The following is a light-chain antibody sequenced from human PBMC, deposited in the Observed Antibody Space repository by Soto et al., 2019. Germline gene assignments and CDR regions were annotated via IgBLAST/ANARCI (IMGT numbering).Light chain of an antibody. Sequence: QSVLTQPPSASGTPGQRVTISCSGSSSNIGSNTVNWYQQLPGTAPKLLIYSNDRRPSGVPDRFSGSKSGTSASLAISGLQSEDEADYYCAAWDASLIGYVFGTGTKVTVL. CDR3: AAWDASLIGYV. V-gene: IGLV1-44*01. CDR2: SND. J-gene: IGLJ1*01. CDR1: SSNIGSNT.